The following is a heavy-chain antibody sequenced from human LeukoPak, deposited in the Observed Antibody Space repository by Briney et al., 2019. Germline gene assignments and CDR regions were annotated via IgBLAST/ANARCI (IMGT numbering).Heavy chain of an antibody. CDR1: GFTFSTYG. CDR2: IKQDGSEK. V-gene: IGHV3-7*01. D-gene: IGHD3-3*01. Sequence: GGSLRLSCAASSGFTFSTYGMSWVRQAPGKGLEWVANIKQDGSEKYYVDSVKGRFTISRDNAKNSLYLQMNSLRAEDTAVYYCARRYYDFWSGYFTFDYWGQGTLVTVSS. CDR3: ARRYYDFWSGYFTFDY. J-gene: IGHJ4*02.